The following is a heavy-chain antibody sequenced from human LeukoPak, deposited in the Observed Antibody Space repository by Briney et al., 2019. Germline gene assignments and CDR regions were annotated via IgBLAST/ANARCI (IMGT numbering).Heavy chain of an antibody. CDR2: IKEDGSET. CDR3: ARDLSVTMIEVVVHDALAL. D-gene: IGHD3-22*01. J-gene: IGHJ3*01. CDR1: GFTFSSSW. Sequence: GGSLRLSCAASGFTFSSSWMYWVRQVPGKGLEWVDNIKEDGSETYYVDSVRGRFTISRDNARNSLHLQMNSLRPQDTAVYYCARDLSVTMIEVVVHDALALWGQGTTVTVSS. V-gene: IGHV3-7*01.